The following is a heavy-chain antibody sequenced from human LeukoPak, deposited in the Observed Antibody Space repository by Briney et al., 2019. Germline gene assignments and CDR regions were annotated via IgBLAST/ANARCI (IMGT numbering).Heavy chain of an antibody. J-gene: IGHJ4*02. Sequence: GASVKVSCKASGYTFTSYGISWVRQAPGQGLEWMGWINPNSGGTNYAQKFQGRVTMTRDTSISTAYMELSRLRSDDTAVYYCASRVGYYYDSSGYSLDYWGQGTLVTVSS. D-gene: IGHD3-22*01. V-gene: IGHV1-2*02. CDR1: GYTFTSYG. CDR2: INPNSGGT. CDR3: ASRVGYYYDSSGYSLDY.